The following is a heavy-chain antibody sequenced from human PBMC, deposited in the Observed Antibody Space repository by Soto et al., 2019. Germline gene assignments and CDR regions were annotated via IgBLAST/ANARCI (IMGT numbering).Heavy chain of an antibody. V-gene: IGHV4-39*01. J-gene: IGHJ4*02. CDR2: IYYSSKT. CDR3: AKNLPRTGRFDY. CDR1: GASITSTTYS. Sequence: ETLSLTCTLSGASITSTTYSWAWIWEPPWKGVEWVGSIYYSSKTHYDPALMSLVTISVDSSKNLFSLQMSSVTAADTAVYYCAKNLPRTGRFDYWGQGSLVTVSS.